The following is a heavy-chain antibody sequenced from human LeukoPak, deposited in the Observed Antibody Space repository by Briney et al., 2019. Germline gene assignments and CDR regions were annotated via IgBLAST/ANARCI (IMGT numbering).Heavy chain of an antibody. CDR3: ATGRGSSSQPGYYYYYMDV. D-gene: IGHD6-6*01. CDR1: GYTFTDYY. CDR2: VDPEDGET. Sequence: GASVKVSCKASGYTFTDYYMHWVRQAPGKGLEWMGRVDPEDGETIYAEKFQGRVTITADTSTDTAYMELSSLRSEDTAVYYCATGRGSSSQPGYYYYYMDVWGKGTTVTVSS. J-gene: IGHJ6*03. V-gene: IGHV1-69-2*01.